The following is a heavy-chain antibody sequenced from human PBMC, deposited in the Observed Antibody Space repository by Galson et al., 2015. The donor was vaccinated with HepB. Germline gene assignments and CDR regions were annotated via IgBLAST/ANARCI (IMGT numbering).Heavy chain of an antibody. Sequence: SLRLSCAASGFTFSSYGMHWVRQAPGKGLEWVAVISYDGSNKYYADSVKGRFTIPRDNSKNTLYLQMNSLRAEDTAVYYCAKGIVATTRPGYWGQGTLVTVSS. J-gene: IGHJ4*02. V-gene: IGHV3-30*18. CDR3: AKGIVATTRPGY. CDR2: ISYDGSNK. CDR1: GFTFSSYG. D-gene: IGHD5-12*01.